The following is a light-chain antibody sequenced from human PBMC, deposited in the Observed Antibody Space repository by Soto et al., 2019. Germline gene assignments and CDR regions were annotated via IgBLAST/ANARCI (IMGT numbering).Light chain of an antibody. CDR3: QPTYRSGIT. Sequence: DIQMTQSPSSLAASVGDRVTITCRASQSISTYLNWYQQKQGTATKLLIYAASSLKSGVPSRVSDSGSGTDLTLNISSLHPEDFATYYCQPTYRSGITFGQGIGLDIK. V-gene: IGKV1-39*01. J-gene: IGKJ5*01. CDR1: QSISTY. CDR2: AAS.